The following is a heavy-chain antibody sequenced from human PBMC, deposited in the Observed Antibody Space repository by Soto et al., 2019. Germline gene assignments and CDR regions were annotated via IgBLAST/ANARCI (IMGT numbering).Heavy chain of an antibody. J-gene: IGHJ4*02. Sequence: RSLTCTVSGASMSEYFWSWIRQSPGKGLEWIGYIYYLGSTDYNPSLKSRVTISVDTSKRQFSLRLTSVTAADTAVYYCARDGYDGSGSPYPAFWGPGTQVTV. V-gene: IGHV4-59*01. CDR3: ARDGYDGSGSPYPAF. D-gene: IGHD3-10*01. CDR2: IYYLGST. CDR1: GASMSEYF.